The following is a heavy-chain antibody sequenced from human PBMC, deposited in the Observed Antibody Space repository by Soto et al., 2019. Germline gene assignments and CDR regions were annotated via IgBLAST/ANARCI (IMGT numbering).Heavy chain of an antibody. V-gene: IGHV4-59*01. CDR2: ISYSGSI. CDR3: ARKFSAFDY. Sequence: QVQLQESGPGLVKPSETLSLTCTVSGGSISSYQWSWIRQAPGRGLEWIGYISYSGSITYNPSLKSRVTISLDTSKNQFSLRLSSVTASDTAVYYCARKFSAFDYWGQGTLVTVSS. CDR1: GGSISSYQ. D-gene: IGHD1-26*01. J-gene: IGHJ4*02.